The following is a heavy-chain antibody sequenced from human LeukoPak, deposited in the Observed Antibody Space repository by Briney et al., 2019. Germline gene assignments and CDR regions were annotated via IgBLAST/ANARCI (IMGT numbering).Heavy chain of an antibody. CDR3: ARDVGHGYNYGLIDY. CDR2: ISYDGSNK. Sequence: GGSLRLSCVGSGFTFSIYAMHWVRQAPGKGLEWVAVISYDGSNKYYADSVKGRFTISRDNSKNTLYLQMNSLRAEDTAVYYCARDVGHGYNYGLIDYWGQGTLVTVSS. J-gene: IGHJ4*02. CDR1: GFTFSIYA. D-gene: IGHD5-18*01. V-gene: IGHV3-30*04.